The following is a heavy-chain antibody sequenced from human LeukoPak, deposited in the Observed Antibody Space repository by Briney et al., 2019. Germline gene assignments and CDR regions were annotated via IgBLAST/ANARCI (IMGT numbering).Heavy chain of an antibody. CDR3: ATGPYGIYYFDY. D-gene: IGHD2-15*01. CDR2: FDPEDGET. V-gene: IGHV1-24*01. Sequence: ASVKVSCKVSGYTLTELSMHWVRQAPGKGLEWVGGFDPEDGETIYAQKFQGRVTMTEDTSTDTAYMELSSLRSEDTAVYYCATGPYGIYYFDYWGQGTLVTVSS. J-gene: IGHJ4*02. CDR1: GYTLTELS.